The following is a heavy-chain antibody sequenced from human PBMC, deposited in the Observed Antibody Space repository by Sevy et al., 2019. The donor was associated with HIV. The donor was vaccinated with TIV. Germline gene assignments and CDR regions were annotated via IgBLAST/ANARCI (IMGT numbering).Heavy chain of an antibody. CDR1: GFTFSSYA. D-gene: IGHD4-17*01. CDR2: ISYDGSNK. J-gene: IGHJ6*02. Sequence: GGSQRLSCAASGFTFSSYAMHWVRQAPGKGLEWVAVISYDGSNKYYADSVKGRFTISRDNSKNTLYLQMNSLRAEDTAVYYCAREVPTVTTASFDYYYYGMDVWGQGTTVTVSS. V-gene: IGHV3-30-3*01. CDR3: AREVPTVTTASFDYYYYGMDV.